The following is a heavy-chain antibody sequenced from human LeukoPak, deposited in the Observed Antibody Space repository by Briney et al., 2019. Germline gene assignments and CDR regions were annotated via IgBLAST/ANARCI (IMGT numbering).Heavy chain of an antibody. V-gene: IGHV1-24*01. CDR3: ATQVGATPLDAFDI. J-gene: IGHJ3*02. D-gene: IGHD1-26*01. Sequence: ASVKVSCKVSGYTLTELSMHWVRQAPGKGLEWMGGFDPEDGETIYAQKFQGRVTMTEDTSTDTAYMELSSLRSEDTAVYYCATQVGATPLDAFDIWGQGTMVTVPS. CDR1: GYTLTELS. CDR2: FDPEDGET.